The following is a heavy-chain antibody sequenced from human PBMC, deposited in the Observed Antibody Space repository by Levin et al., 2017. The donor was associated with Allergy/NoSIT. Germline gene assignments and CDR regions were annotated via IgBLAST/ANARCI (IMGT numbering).Heavy chain of an antibody. J-gene: IGHJ4*02. D-gene: IGHD3-16*01. CDR3: AKGLSFGYFDY. V-gene: IGHV3-9*01. CDR1: GFTFDDYA. Sequence: SLKISCAASGFTFDDYAMHWVRQAPGKGLEWVSGITWNSDSIGYADSVKGRFTISRDNAKNSLYLQMNSLRAEDTALYYCAKGLSFGYFDYWGQGTLVTVSS. CDR2: ITWNSDSI.